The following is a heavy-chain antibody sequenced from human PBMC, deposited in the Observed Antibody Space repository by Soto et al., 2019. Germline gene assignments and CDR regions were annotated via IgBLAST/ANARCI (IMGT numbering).Heavy chain of an antibody. J-gene: IGHJ4*02. CDR2: FDPEDGET. D-gene: IGHD6-13*01. CDR3: AAGGPSWLRSPFDY. Sequence: QVQLVQSGAEVKKPGASVKVSCKVSGHTLTELSMHWVRLAPGKGLEWMGGFDPEDGETISAQKFKGRVTMTEDTSTDSTYLELSSLRSEDPAVYYCAAGGPSWLRSPFDYWGQGTLVTISS. V-gene: IGHV1-24*01. CDR1: GHTLTELS.